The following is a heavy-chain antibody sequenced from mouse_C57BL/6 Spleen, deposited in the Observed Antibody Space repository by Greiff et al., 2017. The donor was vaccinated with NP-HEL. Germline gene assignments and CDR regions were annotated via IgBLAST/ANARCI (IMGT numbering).Heavy chain of an antibody. CDR1: GYSITSGYY. D-gene: IGHD2-5*01. J-gene: IGHJ2*01. CDR2: ISYDGSN. Sequence: EVQLQESGPGLVKPSQSLSLTCSVTGYSITSGYYWNWIRQFPGNKLEWMGYISYDGSNNYNPSLKNRISITRDTSKNQFFLKLNSVTTEDTATYYCAREHSNYFDYWGQGTTLTVSS. CDR3: AREHSNYFDY. V-gene: IGHV3-6*01.